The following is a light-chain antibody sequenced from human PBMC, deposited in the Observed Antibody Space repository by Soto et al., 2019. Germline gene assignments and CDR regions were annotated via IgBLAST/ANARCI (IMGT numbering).Light chain of an antibody. V-gene: IGKV1-39*01. CDR2: AVL. CDR3: QQSISTLYT. CDR1: QTVSTY. J-gene: IGKJ2*01. Sequence: DIQMTQSPTSLSASVGDGVTITCRASQTVSTYLNWYQQKPGKAPKLLINAVLTLQPGVPPRFSASGSGTEFTLTVTVLQPEDLATYYGQQSISTLYTFGQGTRVEI.